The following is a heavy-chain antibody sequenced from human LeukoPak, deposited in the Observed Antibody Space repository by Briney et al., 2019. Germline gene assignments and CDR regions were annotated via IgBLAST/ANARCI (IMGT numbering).Heavy chain of an antibody. CDR3: ARDPGMIVVVYGMDV. V-gene: IGHV3-11*04. D-gene: IGHD3-22*01. CDR2: ISSSGSTI. Sequence: GGSLRLSCAASGFTFSDYYMSWIRQAPGKGLEGVSYISSSGSTIYYADSVKGRFTISRDNAKNSLYLQMNSLRAEDTAVYYCARDPGMIVVVYGMDVWGQGTTVTVSS. J-gene: IGHJ6*02. CDR1: GFTFSDYY.